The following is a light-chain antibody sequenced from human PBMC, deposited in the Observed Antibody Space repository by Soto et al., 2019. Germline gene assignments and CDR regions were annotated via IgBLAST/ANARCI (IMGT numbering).Light chain of an antibody. CDR2: GAS. Sequence: EIVLTQSPGTLSLSPGERATLSCRASQSVSSSHVAWYQQKPGQAPRLLIYGASNRATGIPDRFSGSGSGTDFTLTISRLEPEDFAVYYCQYYVISPWTFGQGTKVEIK. V-gene: IGKV3-20*01. CDR1: QSVSSSH. CDR3: QYYVISPWT. J-gene: IGKJ1*01.